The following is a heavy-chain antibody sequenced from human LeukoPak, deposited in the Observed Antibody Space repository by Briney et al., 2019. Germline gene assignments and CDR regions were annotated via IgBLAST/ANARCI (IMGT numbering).Heavy chain of an antibody. CDR2: IYYSGST. CDR3: ARKTTVMAYDAFNI. J-gene: IGHJ3*02. D-gene: IGHD5-18*01. Sequence: PSETLSLTCTVSGGSISSGSYYWGWIRQPPGKGLEWIGSIYYSGSTNYNPSLKSRVTISVDTSKNQFSLKLSSVTAADTAMYFCARKTTVMAYDAFNIWGQGTMVSVSS. V-gene: IGHV4-39*01. CDR1: GGSISSGSYY.